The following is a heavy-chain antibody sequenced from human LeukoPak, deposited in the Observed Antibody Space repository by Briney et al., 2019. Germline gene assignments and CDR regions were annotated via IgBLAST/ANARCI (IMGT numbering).Heavy chain of an antibody. CDR3: AKDQTYYDFWSGSSLDY. Sequence: GGSLRLSCAASGFTFSSYAMNWVRQAPGKGLEWVSVISATGDDTYYADSVKGRFTISRDNSKNTLYLQMNSLRAEDTAVYYCAKDQTYYDFWSGSSLDYWGQGTLVTVSS. D-gene: IGHD3-3*01. CDR2: ISATGDDT. V-gene: IGHV3-23*01. CDR1: GFTFSSYA. J-gene: IGHJ4*02.